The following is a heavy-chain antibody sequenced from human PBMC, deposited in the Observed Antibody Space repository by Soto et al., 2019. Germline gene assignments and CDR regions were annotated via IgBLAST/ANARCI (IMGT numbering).Heavy chain of an antibody. CDR2: ISGSGDRT. Sequence: EVQLLESGGGLVQPGGSLRLSCAASGFSFSAYAMSWVRQAPGKGLEWVSEISGSGDRTYYADSVKGRFTISRDNSKDTLYLQVNSLRAEDTATYYCSSGRGNWGKFDYWGQGTLVTVSS. CDR3: SSGRGNWGKFDY. J-gene: IGHJ4*02. CDR1: GFSFSAYA. D-gene: IGHD7-27*01. V-gene: IGHV3-23*01.